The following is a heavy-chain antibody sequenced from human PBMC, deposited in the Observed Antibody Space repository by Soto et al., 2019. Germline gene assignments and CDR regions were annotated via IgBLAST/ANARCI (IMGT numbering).Heavy chain of an antibody. V-gene: IGHV3-15*02. J-gene: IGHJ4*02. CDR3: ATSAAVSGGLFDN. D-gene: IGHD3-16*01. CDR2: IKSKTLGETT. Sequence: EVQLVESGGALVKPGGSLRLSCAASGFTFSNAWMTWVRQAPGKGLEWVGRIKSKTLGETTDYAAPVKGRFSISRDDSLNTLSLQMNSLKTEDTAVYYCATSAAVSGGLFDNWGQGTLVTVSS. CDR1: GFTFSNAW.